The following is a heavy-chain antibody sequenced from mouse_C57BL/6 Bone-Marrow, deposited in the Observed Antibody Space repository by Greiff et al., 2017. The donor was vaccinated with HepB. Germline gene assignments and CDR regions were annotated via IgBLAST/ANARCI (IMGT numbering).Heavy chain of an antibody. J-gene: IGHJ2*01. CDR1: GYTFTSYG. D-gene: IGHD2-1*01. Sequence: LQESGAELARPGASVKLSCKASGYTFTSYGISWVKQRTGQGLEWIGEIYPRSGNTYYNEKFKGKATLTADTSSSTAYMELRSLTSEDSAVYFCARVPLYGNFFDYWGQGTTLTVSS. V-gene: IGHV1-81*01. CDR2: IYPRSGNT. CDR3: ARVPLYGNFFDY.